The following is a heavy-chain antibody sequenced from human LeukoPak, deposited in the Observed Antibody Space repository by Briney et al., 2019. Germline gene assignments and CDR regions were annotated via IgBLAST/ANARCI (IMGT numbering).Heavy chain of an antibody. CDR3: ARGWLRIAVAYSAFDI. Sequence: PSETLSLTCTVSGGSISSGDYYWSWIRQPPGKGLEWIGYIYYSGSTYYNPSLKSRVTISVDTSKNQFSLKLSSVTAADTAVYYCARGWLRIAVAYSAFDIWGQGTMVTVSS. CDR2: IYYSGST. D-gene: IGHD6-19*01. V-gene: IGHV4-30-4*08. J-gene: IGHJ3*02. CDR1: GGSISSGDYY.